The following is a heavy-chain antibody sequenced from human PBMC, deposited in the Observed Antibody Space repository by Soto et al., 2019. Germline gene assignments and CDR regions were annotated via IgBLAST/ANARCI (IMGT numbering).Heavy chain of an antibody. D-gene: IGHD2-21*02. CDR1: GGTXTSYV. V-gene: IGHV1-69*13. CDR2: IIPMFGTA. Sequence: GXSXKVSFKASGGTXTSYVSGLARQAPGQGLEWIGGIIPMFGTANYAKKFQGRLTIKADESTNTAYMELRTLRSEDKAVHYCPTSSRRHCRGDTCYENWFDPWGQGTLGTVS. CDR3: PTSSRRHCRGDTCYENWFDP. J-gene: IGHJ5*02.